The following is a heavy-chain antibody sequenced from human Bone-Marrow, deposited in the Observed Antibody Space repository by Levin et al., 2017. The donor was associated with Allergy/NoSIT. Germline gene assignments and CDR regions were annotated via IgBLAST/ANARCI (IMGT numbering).Heavy chain of an antibody. J-gene: IGHJ4*02. CDR1: GYSFTSYW. D-gene: IGHD2-2*01. Sequence: GGSLRLSCKGSGYSFTSYWIGWVRQMPGKGLEWMGIIYPGDSDTRYSPSFQGQVTISADKSISTAYLQWSSLKASDTAMYYCARQGGYCSSTSCYHDYWGQGTLVTVSS. CDR2: IYPGDSDT. V-gene: IGHV5-51*01. CDR3: ARQGGYCSSTSCYHDY.